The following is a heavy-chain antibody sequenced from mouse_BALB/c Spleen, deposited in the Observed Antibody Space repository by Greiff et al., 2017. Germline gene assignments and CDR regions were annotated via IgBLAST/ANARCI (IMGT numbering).Heavy chain of an antibody. Sequence: LQQPGSELVRPGASVKLSCKASGYTFTSYWMHWVKQRHGQGLEWIGNIYPGSGSTNYDEKFKSKGTLTVDTSSSTAYMHLSSLTFEDSAVYYCTRGHYDYWGQGTTLTVSS. CDR1: GYTFTSYW. J-gene: IGHJ2*01. CDR2: IYPGSGST. V-gene: IGHV1S22*01. D-gene: IGHD1-2*01. CDR3: TRGHYDY.